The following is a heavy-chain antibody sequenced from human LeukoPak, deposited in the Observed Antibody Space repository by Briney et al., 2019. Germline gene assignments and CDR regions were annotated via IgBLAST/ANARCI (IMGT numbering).Heavy chain of an antibody. Sequence: PSETLSLTCTVSGGSISGYYWSWIRQPPGKGLEWIGYIYYSGSTNYNPSLKSRVTISVDTSKNQFSLKLSSVTAADTAVYYCARDRRGYSDYWGQGTLVTVSS. D-gene: IGHD5-12*01. V-gene: IGHV4-59*01. CDR2: IYYSGST. CDR3: ARDRRGYSDY. J-gene: IGHJ4*02. CDR1: GGSISGYY.